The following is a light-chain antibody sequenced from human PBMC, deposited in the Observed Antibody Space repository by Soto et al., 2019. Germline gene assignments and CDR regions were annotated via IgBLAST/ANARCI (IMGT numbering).Light chain of an antibody. J-gene: IGLJ1*01. Sequence: QSFLTQPPSASGSPVQSVTISCTGTTSDVGGYNYFSWYQQRPGKVSKLMIYEVTKRPSGVPDRFSGSKSGNTASLTVSGLQPEDEADYYCSSYAGKXSYVVGHGTKVX. CDR1: TSDVGGYNY. CDR3: SSYAGKXSYV. V-gene: IGLV2-8*01. CDR2: EVT.